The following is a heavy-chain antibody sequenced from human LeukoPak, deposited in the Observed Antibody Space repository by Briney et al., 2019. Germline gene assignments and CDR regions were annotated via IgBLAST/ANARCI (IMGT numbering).Heavy chain of an antibody. Sequence: SETLSLTCTVSGGSISSQYWSWIRRPPGQGLEWIGCRYEHGGTNYNPSLESRVTLSADTSKNQFSLRLTSVTAADTAVYFCARDSESYSFASWGQGTLVTVSS. CDR3: ARDSESYSFAS. CDR2: RYEHGGT. CDR1: GGSISSQY. D-gene: IGHD1-26*01. J-gene: IGHJ4*02. V-gene: IGHV4-59*11.